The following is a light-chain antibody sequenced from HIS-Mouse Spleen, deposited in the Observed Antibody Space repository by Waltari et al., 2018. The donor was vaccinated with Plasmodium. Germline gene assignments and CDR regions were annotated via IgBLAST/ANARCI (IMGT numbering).Light chain of an antibody. CDR1: SRDVGSYNL. J-gene: IGLJ3*02. CDR2: EGS. CDR3: CSYAGSSTNWV. V-gene: IGLV2-23*01. Sequence: QSALTQPASVSGSPGQSITISCTGTSRDVGSYNLVPWYQQHPGKATKLMIYEGSKRPSGVSNRFSGSKSGNTASLTISGLQAEDEADYYCCSYAGSSTNWVFGGGTKLTVL.